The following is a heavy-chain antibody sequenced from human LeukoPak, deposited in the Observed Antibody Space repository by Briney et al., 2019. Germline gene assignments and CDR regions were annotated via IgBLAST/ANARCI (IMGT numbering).Heavy chain of an antibody. V-gene: IGHV4-59*08. CDR3: ARHYGDGAFDY. J-gene: IGHJ4*02. D-gene: IGHD4-17*01. CDR2: IYYSGST. Sequence: SGTLSLTCTVSGGSISSYYWSWIRQPPGKGLEWIGYIYYSGSTNYNPSLKSRVTISVDTSKNQFSLKLSSVTAADTAVYYCARHYGDGAFDYWGQGTLVTVSS. CDR1: GGSISSYY.